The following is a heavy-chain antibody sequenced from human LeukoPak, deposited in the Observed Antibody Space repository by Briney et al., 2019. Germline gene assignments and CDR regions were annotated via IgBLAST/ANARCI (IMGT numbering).Heavy chain of an antibody. CDR1: GFAINTNY. Sequence: GGSLRLSCVASGFAINTNYMNGVRQAPGKELEWVSITYFGGTTYYSDSVKGRCTISIDNSKNTLYLQMNSLSADDTAVYYCARDSEGDGYNFDTWGRGTLVTVSS. CDR3: ARDSEGDGYNFDT. J-gene: IGHJ5*02. D-gene: IGHD5-24*01. V-gene: IGHV3-53*01. CDR2: TYFGGTT.